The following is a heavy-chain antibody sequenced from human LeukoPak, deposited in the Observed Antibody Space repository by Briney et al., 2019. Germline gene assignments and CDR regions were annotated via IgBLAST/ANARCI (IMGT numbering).Heavy chain of an antibody. Sequence: QTGGSLRLSCVAAGFAFWSHGLIWVRQAPGNGLEWLSYISPRSETKNYADSVKDRFTISRDDGENSVSLHMNSLRLEDTAVYYCARVRGPTVNTMYYDLWGQGTLVTVSS. D-gene: IGHD4-11*01. CDR3: ARVRGPTVNTMYYDL. CDR2: ISPRSETK. J-gene: IGHJ4*02. V-gene: IGHV3-48*01. CDR1: GFAFWSHG.